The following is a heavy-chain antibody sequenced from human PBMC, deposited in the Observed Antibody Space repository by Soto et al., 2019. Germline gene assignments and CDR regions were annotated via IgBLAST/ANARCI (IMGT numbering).Heavy chain of an antibody. J-gene: IGHJ5*02. CDR3: ARDPGPYSSSTSNWFDP. V-gene: IGHV1-18*01. CDR2: ISAYNGNT. Sequence: ASVKVSCKASGYTFTSYGISWVRQAPGQGLEWMGWISAYNGNTNYAQKLQGRVTMTTDTSTSTAYMELRSLRSDDTAVYYCARDPGPYSSSTSNWFDPWGQGTLVTVSS. CDR1: GYTFTSYG. D-gene: IGHD6-6*01.